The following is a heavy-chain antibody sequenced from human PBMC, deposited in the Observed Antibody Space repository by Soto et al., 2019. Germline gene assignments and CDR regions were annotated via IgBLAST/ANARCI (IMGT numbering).Heavy chain of an antibody. V-gene: IGHV3-21*01. Sequence: EVQLVESGGGLVKPGGSLRLSCAASGFTFSSYSMNWVRQAPGKGLEWVSSISSSSSYIYYADSVKGRFTISRDNAKNSLYLQMNSLRAEDTAVYYCARDLVVTVVPGAYYYYGMDVWGQGTTVTVSS. CDR3: ARDLVVTVVPGAYYYYGMDV. CDR2: ISSSSSYI. J-gene: IGHJ6*02. CDR1: GFTFSSYS. D-gene: IGHD2-15*01.